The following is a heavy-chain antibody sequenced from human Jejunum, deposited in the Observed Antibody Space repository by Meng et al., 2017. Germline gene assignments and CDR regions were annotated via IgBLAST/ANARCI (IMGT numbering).Heavy chain of an antibody. J-gene: IGHJ4*02. CDR3: ARERWEYYESSGFDS. D-gene: IGHD3-22*01. V-gene: IGHV4-30-4*01. Sequence: QVQLQESGPGLVKPSQTLSLTCTVPGGSISGGDYYWSWIRQPPGKGLEWIGYIHYIGSAFFHPSFKSRAAISVDTSNNQFSLKLNSVTAGDTAVYYCARERWEYYESSGFDSRGQGTLVTVSS. CDR1: GGSISGGDYY. CDR2: IHYIGSA.